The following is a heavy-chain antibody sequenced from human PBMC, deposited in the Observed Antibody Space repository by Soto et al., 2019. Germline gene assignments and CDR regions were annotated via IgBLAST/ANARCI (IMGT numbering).Heavy chain of an antibody. J-gene: IGHJ3*01. Sequence: QITLKESGPTLVKPTQTLTLTCTVSGFSLSSDGVGVAWIRQPPGKALEWLALIYWDDDKRYSPSLKTRLTISKDTSKHQVVLTMTNKDPVDTATYYCAHAYGGTSWPNDAFDVWGQGTVVTVSS. CDR1: GFSLSSDGVG. CDR2: IYWDDDK. D-gene: IGHD2-2*01. V-gene: IGHV2-5*02. CDR3: AHAYGGTSWPNDAFDV.